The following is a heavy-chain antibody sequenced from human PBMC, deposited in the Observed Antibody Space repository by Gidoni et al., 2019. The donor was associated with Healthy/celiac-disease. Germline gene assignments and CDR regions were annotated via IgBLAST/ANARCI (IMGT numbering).Heavy chain of an antibody. Sequence: EVQLVESGGGLVKPGGSLRLSCAASGFTFSSYRMTWVRQAPGKGLAWVSSISRSSSYIYYADSVKGRFTISRANAKNSLYLQMNSLSAEDTAVYYCARVYSSSSQSGAVRMGADYWGQGTLVTVSS. CDR1: GFTFSSYR. CDR2: ISRSSSYI. D-gene: IGHD6-6*01. CDR3: ARVYSSSSQSGAVRMGADY. J-gene: IGHJ4*02. V-gene: IGHV3-21*01.